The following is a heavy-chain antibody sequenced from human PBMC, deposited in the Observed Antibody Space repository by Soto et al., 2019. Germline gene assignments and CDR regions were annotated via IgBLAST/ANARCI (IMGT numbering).Heavy chain of an antibody. CDR1: GFTFSSYA. V-gene: IGHV3-23*01. D-gene: IGHD2-8*02. J-gene: IGHJ4*02. Sequence: EVQLLESGGGLVQPGGSLRLSCAASGFTFSSYAMSWVRQAPGKGLEWVSGISGGGGSTYYADSVKGRFTISRDNSKNTLFLQMNSLRAEDTALYYCAKEDETALVSYWGQGTLVTVSS. CDR3: AKEDETALVSY. CDR2: ISGGGGST.